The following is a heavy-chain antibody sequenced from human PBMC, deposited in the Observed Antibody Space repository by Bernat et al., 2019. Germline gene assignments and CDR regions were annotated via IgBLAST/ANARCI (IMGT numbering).Heavy chain of an antibody. CDR3: ARIRYSGSLIDY. CDR2: IYTSGST. V-gene: IGHV4-61*02. CDR1: GGSISSGSYY. D-gene: IGHD1-26*01. Sequence: QVQLQESGPGLVKPSQTLSLTCTVSGGSISSGSYYWSWIRQPAGKGLEWIGRIYTSGSTNYNPSLKSRVTISVDTSKNQFSLKLSSVTAADTAVYYCARIRYSGSLIDYWGQGTLVTVSS. J-gene: IGHJ4*02.